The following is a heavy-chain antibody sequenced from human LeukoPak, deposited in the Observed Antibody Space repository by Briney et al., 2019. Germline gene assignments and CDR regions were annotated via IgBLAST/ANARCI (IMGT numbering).Heavy chain of an antibody. V-gene: IGHV1-18*01. J-gene: IGHJ4*02. CDR1: GYTFTSYG. CDR3: ARASRQLLLYYLDY. D-gene: IGHD2-2*01. CDR2: ISAYNGNT. Sequence: ASVKVSCKASGYTFTSYGISWVRQAPGQGLEWMGWISAYNGNTNYAQELQGRVTMTTDTSTSTAYMELRSLRSDDTAVYYCARASRQLLLYYLDYWGQGTLVTVSS.